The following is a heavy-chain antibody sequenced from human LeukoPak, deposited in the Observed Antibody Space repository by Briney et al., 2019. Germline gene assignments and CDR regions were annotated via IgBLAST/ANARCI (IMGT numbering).Heavy chain of an antibody. J-gene: IGHJ5*02. CDR3: ARDQLVWFGELLRWSWFDP. V-gene: IGHV3-30*03. D-gene: IGHD3-10*01. CDR2: ISYDGSNK. CDR1: GFTFSSYG. Sequence: GRSLRLSCAASGFTFSSYGMHWVRQAPGKGLEWVAVISYDGSNKYYADSVKGRFTISRDNSKNTLYLQMNSLRAEDTAVYYCARDQLVWFGELLRWSWFDPWGQGTLVTVSS.